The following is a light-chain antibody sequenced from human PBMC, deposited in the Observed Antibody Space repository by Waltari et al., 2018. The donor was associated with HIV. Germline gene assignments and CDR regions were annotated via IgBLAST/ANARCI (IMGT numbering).Light chain of an antibody. CDR1: SGHSSSA. CDR3: QTWGTGIQGV. CDR2: LNSDGSH. Sequence: QLVLPQSPSASASLGASVKLTCTLSSGHSSSAIAWHQQQPEKVPRYLMKLNSDGSHSKGDGIPDRFSGSSSGAERYLTISSLQSEDEADYYCQTWGTGIQGVFGGGTKLTVL. V-gene: IGLV4-69*01. J-gene: IGLJ3*02.